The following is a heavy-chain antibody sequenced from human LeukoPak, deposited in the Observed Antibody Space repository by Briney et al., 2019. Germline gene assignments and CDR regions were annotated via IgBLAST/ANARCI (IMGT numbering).Heavy chain of an antibody. J-gene: IGHJ3*02. CDR1: GGSISSYY. V-gene: IGHV4-59*01. CDR3: ARGIGQEGASGAFDI. D-gene: IGHD4/OR15-4a*01. CDR2: IYYSGST. Sequence: PSETLSLTCTVSGGSISSYYWSWIRQPPGKGLEWIGYIYYSGSTNYNPSLKSRVTISVDTSKNQFSLKLSSVTAADTAVYYCARGIGQEGASGAFDIWGQGTMVTVSS.